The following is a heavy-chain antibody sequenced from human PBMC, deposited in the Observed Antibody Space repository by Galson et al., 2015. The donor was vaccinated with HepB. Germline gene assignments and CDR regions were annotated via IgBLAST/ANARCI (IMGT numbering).Heavy chain of an antibody. V-gene: IGHV3-7*03. J-gene: IGHJ6*03. CDR2: IKQDGSEK. CDR3: ARGRYSSSSDYYYYYMDV. CDR1: GFTFSSYW. Sequence: LRLSCAASGFTFSSYWMSWVRQAPGKGLEWVANIKQDGSEKYYVDSVKGRFTISRDNAKNSLYLQMNSLRAEDTAVYYCARGRYSSSSDYYYYYMDVWGKGTTVTVSS. D-gene: IGHD6-6*01.